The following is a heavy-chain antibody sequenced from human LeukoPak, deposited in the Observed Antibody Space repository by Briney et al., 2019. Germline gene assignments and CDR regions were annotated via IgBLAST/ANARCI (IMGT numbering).Heavy chain of an antibody. CDR1: GGTSNSHA. V-gene: IGHV1-69*04. CDR3: STTNDGAGYQWGDFFDF. J-gene: IGHJ4*02. CDR2: IIPKHGNT. Sequence: SVTVSCKASGGTSNSHAISGVRQAPGQGLEWMGRIIPKHGNTNREHNFQHRVTLTAYKSTNTAYMELTILTSDDTAVYYCSTTNDGAGYQWGDFFDFWGQGTLVTVSS. D-gene: IGHD3-9*01.